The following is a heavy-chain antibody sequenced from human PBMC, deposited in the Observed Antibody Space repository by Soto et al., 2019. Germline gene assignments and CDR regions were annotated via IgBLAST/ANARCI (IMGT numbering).Heavy chain of an antibody. D-gene: IGHD3-3*01. CDR2: ISYDGSKT. V-gene: IGHV3-30*18. CDR1: GITFNNYG. Sequence: QVQLVESGGGAVQPGKSLRLSCAASGITFNNYGMHWVRQAPGKGLEWVAVISYDGSKTYYVDSVKGRFTISRDDSKNTLYLQMNSLRAEDTAVYYCTKGPYHDFWSGYHPPFDYWGQGTLVTVSS. CDR3: TKGPYHDFWSGYHPPFDY. J-gene: IGHJ4*02.